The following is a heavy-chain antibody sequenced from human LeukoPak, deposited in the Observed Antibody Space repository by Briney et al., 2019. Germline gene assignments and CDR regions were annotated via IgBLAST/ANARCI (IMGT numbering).Heavy chain of an antibody. Sequence: GGSLRLSCAASGFTVSSYSMNWVRQAPGKGLEWVSCISSSSTTIYYADSVKGRFTVSRDNAKNSLYLQMNSLRAEDTALYYCARARYCYDSSAYCYFDFWGQGTLVTVSS. CDR3: ARARYCYDSSAYCYFDF. J-gene: IGHJ4*02. CDR2: ISSSSTTI. D-gene: IGHD3-22*01. V-gene: IGHV3-48*01. CDR1: GFTVSSYS.